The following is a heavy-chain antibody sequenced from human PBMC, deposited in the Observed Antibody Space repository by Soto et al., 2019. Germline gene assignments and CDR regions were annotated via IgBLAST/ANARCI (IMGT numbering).Heavy chain of an antibody. D-gene: IGHD6-19*01. CDR2: ISASGGST. Sequence: EVQLLESGGGLVQPGGSLRLSCAASGFTFSNYAMSWVRQAPGKGLEWLSSISASGGSTYYADSVKGRFTISRDNSNGTLYLQMYSLRAEDTAVYYCAKRHSSGFDYWGQGTLVTVSS. J-gene: IGHJ4*02. V-gene: IGHV3-23*01. CDR1: GFTFSNYA. CDR3: AKRHSSGFDY.